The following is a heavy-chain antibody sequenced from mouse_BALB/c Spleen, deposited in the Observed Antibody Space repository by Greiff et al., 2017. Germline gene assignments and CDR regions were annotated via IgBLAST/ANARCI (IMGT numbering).Heavy chain of an antibody. V-gene: IGHV1-80*01. D-gene: IGHD2-14*01. CDR2: IYPGDGDT. J-gene: IGHJ3*01. Sequence: VQLQQSGAELVRPGSSVKISCKASGYAFSSYWMNWVKQRPGQGLEWIGQIYPGDGDTNYNGKFKGKATLTADKSSSTAYMQLSSLTSEDSAVYFCAREKGNRYDEPWFAYWGQGTLVTVSA. CDR1: GYAFSSYW. CDR3: AREKGNRYDEPWFAY.